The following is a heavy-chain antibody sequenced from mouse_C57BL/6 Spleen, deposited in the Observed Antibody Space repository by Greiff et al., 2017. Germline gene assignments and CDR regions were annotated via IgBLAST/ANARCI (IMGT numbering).Heavy chain of an antibody. J-gene: IGHJ1*03. Sequence: QVQLKQPGAELVMPGASVKLSCKASGYTFTSYWMHWVKQRPGQGLEWIGEIDPSDSYTNYNQKFKGKSTLTVDKSSSTAYMQLSSLTSEDSAVYYCARCFSSHWYFDVWGTGTTVTVSS. CDR2: IDPSDSYT. CDR3: ARCFSSHWYFDV. D-gene: IGHD1-1*01. V-gene: IGHV1-69*01. CDR1: GYTFTSYW.